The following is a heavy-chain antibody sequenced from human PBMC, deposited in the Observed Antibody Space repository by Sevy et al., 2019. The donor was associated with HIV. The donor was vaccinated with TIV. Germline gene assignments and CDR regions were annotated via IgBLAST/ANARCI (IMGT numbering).Heavy chain of an antibody. Sequence: SETLSLTCAVYGGSFSGYYWSWIRQPPGKGLEWIGEINHSGSTNYNPSLKSRVTISVDTSKNQFSLKLSSVTAADTAVYYCARRWGGYYGSGSYYNLNWFDPWGQGTLVTVSS. CDR2: INHSGST. D-gene: IGHD3-10*01. CDR1: GGSFSGYY. V-gene: IGHV4-34*01. CDR3: ARRWGGYYGSGSYYNLNWFDP. J-gene: IGHJ5*02.